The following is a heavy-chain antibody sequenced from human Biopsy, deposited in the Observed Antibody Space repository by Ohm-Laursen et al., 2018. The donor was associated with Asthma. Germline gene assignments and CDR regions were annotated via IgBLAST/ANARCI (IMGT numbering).Heavy chain of an antibody. V-gene: IGHV1-69*13. CDR3: ARGYSGSDRIVYYYSGLEV. J-gene: IGHJ6*02. CDR2: LIPVLGTP. CDR1: GDSFSNYA. Sequence: SVKASCQASGDSFSNYAISWVRQAPGHGLEWMGGLIPVLGTPDHAQMFEGRVTITADESTSTASMELSSLSSEDTAVYYCARGYSGSDRIVYYYSGLEVWGQGTTVTVSS. D-gene: IGHD5-12*01.